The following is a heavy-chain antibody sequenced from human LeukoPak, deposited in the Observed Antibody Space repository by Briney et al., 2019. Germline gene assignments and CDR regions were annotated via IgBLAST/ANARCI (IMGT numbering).Heavy chain of an antibody. J-gene: IGHJ4*02. Sequence: ASVKVSCKASGYTFTSYYMHWVRQAPGQGLEWMGWINPNSGGTNYAQKFQGRVTMTRETSISTVHMELSRLRSDDTAVYFCAREKMVGAPKLLDYWGQGTLVTVSS. CDR3: AREKMVGAPKLLDY. V-gene: IGHV1-2*02. CDR1: GYTFTSYY. CDR2: INPNSGGT. D-gene: IGHD1-26*01.